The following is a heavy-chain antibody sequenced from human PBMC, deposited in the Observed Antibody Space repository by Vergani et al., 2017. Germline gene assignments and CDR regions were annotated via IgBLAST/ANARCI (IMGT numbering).Heavy chain of an antibody. CDR1: GFTFSTYG. D-gene: IGHD1-7*01. CDR2: ISHDGSNK. Sequence: VQLLESGGGLVQPGRSLRLSCAVSGFTFSTYGMNGVRQAPGKGLEWVAVISHDGSNKDYADSVKGRFTISRDNSKNTLYLQMNSLRAEDTAVYYCASVGITGTIWGQGTLVTVSS. J-gene: IGHJ4*02. V-gene: IGHV3-30*03. CDR3: ASVGITGTI.